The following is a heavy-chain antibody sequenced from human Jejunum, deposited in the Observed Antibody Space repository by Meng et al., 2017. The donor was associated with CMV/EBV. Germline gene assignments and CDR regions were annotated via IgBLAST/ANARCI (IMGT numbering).Heavy chain of an antibody. CDR2: ISAYSGNT. CDR1: YSFSDVG. D-gene: IGHD1-26*01. Sequence: YSFSDVGMSWVRQAPGQGLEWMGWISAYSGNTNYAQKFQGRVTMTTDTSTSTAYMELRSLRSDDTAVYYCARDDVDVGGTTRTSVDYWGQGTLVTVSS. J-gene: IGHJ4*02. CDR3: ARDDVDVGGTTRTSVDY. V-gene: IGHV1-18*01.